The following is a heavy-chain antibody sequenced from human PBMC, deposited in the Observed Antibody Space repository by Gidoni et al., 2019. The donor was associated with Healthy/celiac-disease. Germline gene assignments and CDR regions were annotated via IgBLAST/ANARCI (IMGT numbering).Heavy chain of an antibody. V-gene: IGHV3-23*01. CDR2: ISGSGGST. J-gene: IGHJ4*02. Sequence: EVQLLESGGCLVQPGGSLRRSCAASGFTFCSSAIRWVRQAPGRGLGWVSAISGSGGSTYYADSVKGRFTISRDNSKNTLYLQMNSLRAEDTAVYYCAKEQYGDLDYWGQGTLVTVSS. D-gene: IGHD4-17*01. CDR1: GFTFCSSA. CDR3: AKEQYGDLDY.